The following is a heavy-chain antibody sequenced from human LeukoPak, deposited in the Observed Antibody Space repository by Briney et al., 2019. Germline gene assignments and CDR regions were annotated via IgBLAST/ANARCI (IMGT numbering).Heavy chain of an antibody. Sequence: PGGSLRLSCAASGFTFSSYGMHWVRQAPGKGLEWVSVIYSGGSTYYADSVKGRFTISRDNSKNTLYLQMNSLRAEDTAVYYCARELEDYYDSSGYYDYWGQGTLVTVSS. CDR3: ARELEDYYDSSGYYDY. CDR2: IYSGGST. D-gene: IGHD3-22*01. V-gene: IGHV3-66*01. J-gene: IGHJ4*02. CDR1: GFTFSSYG.